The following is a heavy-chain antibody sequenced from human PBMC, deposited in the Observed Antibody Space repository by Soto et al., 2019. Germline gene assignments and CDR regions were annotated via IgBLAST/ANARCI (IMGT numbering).Heavy chain of an antibody. CDR1: GFTFTKAW. Sequence: EVQLVESGGGLVKPGGSLRLSCAASGFTFTKAWMTWVRQTPGKGLEWVGRIKSRADGGTTDYAASVKDRFIISRDDSNDTLYLHMNRLKTDDTAVYYCTKASQWLPPYSWGQGALVTVSS. V-gene: IGHV3-15*01. CDR2: IKSRADGGTT. D-gene: IGHD6-19*01. CDR3: TKASQWLPPYS. J-gene: IGHJ4*02.